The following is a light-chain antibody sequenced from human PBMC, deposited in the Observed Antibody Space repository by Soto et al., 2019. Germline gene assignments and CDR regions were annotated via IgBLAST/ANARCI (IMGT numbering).Light chain of an antibody. Sequence: QSALTQPRSVSGSPGQSVTISCTGTSGDGGGYDYVSWYQQHPGKAPKLLIYEVTSRPSGVSHRFSGSKSGNTASLSISGLQLEDDADYYCSSYTSTSTPLIFGGGTKLTVL. CDR1: SGDGGGYDY. V-gene: IGLV2-14*01. J-gene: IGLJ2*01. CDR3: SSYTSTSTPLI. CDR2: EVT.